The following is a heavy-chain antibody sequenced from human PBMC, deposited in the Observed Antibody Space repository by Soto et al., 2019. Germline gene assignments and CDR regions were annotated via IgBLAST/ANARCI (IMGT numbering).Heavy chain of an antibody. CDR2: ISSSSSYI. CDR1: GFTFSSYS. CDR3: ASPDRVGAAFEY. Sequence: GGSLRLSCAASGFTFSSYSMNWVRQAPGKGLEWVSSISSSSSYIYYADSVKGRFTISRDNAKNSLYLQMNSLRAEDTAVYYCASPDRVGAAFEYWGQGTLVTVSS. D-gene: IGHD1-26*01. V-gene: IGHV3-21*01. J-gene: IGHJ4*02.